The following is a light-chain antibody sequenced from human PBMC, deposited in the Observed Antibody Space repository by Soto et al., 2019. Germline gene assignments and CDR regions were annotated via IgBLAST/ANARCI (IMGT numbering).Light chain of an antibody. CDR1: QSVSSN. Sequence: IVMTQSPATLSVSPGERATLSCRASQSVSSNLAWYQQKPGQAPTLLIYGASARATGIPARFSGSGSGTEFTLTISSLQSEDFAVYYCQHYNNWPFTVGQGTKVDSK. CDR3: QHYNNWPFT. J-gene: IGKJ2*01. V-gene: IGKV3-15*01. CDR2: GAS.